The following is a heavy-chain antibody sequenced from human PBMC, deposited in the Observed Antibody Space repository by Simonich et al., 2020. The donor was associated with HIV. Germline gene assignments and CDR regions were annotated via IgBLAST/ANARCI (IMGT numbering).Heavy chain of an antibody. V-gene: IGHV2-5*02. CDR2: IYWDDDK. Sequence: QITLKESGPTLVKPTQTLTLTCTFSGFSLSTSGVGVGWIRQPPGKALEWLALIYWDDDKRSSPSLKSRLTITKDTSKAQVVLTMTNMDPVDTATYYCAHSPGGGSGSYYNYFDYWGQGTLVTVSS. J-gene: IGHJ4*02. D-gene: IGHD3-10*01. CDR3: AHSPGGGSGSYYNYFDY. CDR1: GFSLSTSGVG.